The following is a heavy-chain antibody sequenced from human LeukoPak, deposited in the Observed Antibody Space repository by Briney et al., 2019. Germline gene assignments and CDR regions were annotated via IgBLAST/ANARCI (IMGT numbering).Heavy chain of an antibody. D-gene: IGHD6-13*01. CDR3: AKDDLRYSSSWSGAFDI. Sequence: PGGSLRLSCAASGFTFSSYGMHWVRQAPGKGLEWVAFIRYDGSNKYYADSVKGRFTISRDNSKNTLYLQMNSLRAEDTAVYYCAKDDLRYSSSWSGAFDIWGQGTMVIVSS. V-gene: IGHV3-30*02. J-gene: IGHJ3*02. CDR2: IRYDGSNK. CDR1: GFTFSSYG.